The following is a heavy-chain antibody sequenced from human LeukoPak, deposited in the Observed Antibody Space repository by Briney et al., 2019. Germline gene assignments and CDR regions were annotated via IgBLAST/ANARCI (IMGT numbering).Heavy chain of an antibody. V-gene: IGHV3-30-3*01. Sequence: PGRSLRLSCAASGFTFSSYAMHWVRQAPGKGLEWVAVISYDGSNKYYADSVKGRFTISRDNSKNTLYLQMNSLRAEDTAVYYCAREGYSSGHFDYWGREPWSPSPQ. CDR3: AREGYSSGHFDY. CDR2: ISYDGSNK. CDR1: GFTFSSYA. J-gene: IGHJ4*02. D-gene: IGHD6-19*01.